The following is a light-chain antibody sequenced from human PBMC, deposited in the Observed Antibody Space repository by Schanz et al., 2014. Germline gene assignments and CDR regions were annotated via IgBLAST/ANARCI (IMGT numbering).Light chain of an antibody. CDR2: GAS. CDR3: HQYGISPFT. J-gene: IGKJ3*01. CDR1: QSIASAY. Sequence: EIVLTQSPGTLSLSPGERATLSCRASQSIASAYLAWYQQKPGQAPRLLIYGASSRATADIPDRFTGSGSGTDFTLTISRLEPEDFAVYYCHQYGISPFTFGPGTKVDIK. V-gene: IGKV3-20*01.